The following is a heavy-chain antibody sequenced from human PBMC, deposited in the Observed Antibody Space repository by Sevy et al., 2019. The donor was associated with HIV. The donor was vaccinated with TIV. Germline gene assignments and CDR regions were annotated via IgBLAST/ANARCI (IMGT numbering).Heavy chain of an antibody. V-gene: IGHV3-48*01. Sequence: GGSLRLSCAASGLTFSTYSMNWVRQAPGKGLEWVSYISSSSSTIYYADSVKGRFTISRDNAKNSLYLQMNSLRAEDTAVYYCARDSISYSSGYHFDYWGQGTLVTVSS. CDR3: ARDSISYSSGYHFDY. CDR2: ISSSSSTI. CDR1: GLTFSTYS. D-gene: IGHD6-19*01. J-gene: IGHJ4*02.